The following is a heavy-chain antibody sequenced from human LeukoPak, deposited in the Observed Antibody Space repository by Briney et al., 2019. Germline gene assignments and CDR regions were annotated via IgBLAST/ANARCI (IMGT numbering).Heavy chain of an antibody. V-gene: IGHV5-51*01. CDR3: ARGPRGTYCSGGSCSIGTFNI. D-gene: IGHD2-15*01. CDR1: GYSFTSYW. Sequence: PGESLKISCKGSGYSFTSYWIGWVRQMPGKGLEWMGIIYPGDSDTRYSPSFQGQVTISADKSISTAYLQWSSLKASDTAMYYCARGPRGTYCSGGSCSIGTFNIWGQGTMVTVSS. J-gene: IGHJ3*02. CDR2: IYPGDSDT.